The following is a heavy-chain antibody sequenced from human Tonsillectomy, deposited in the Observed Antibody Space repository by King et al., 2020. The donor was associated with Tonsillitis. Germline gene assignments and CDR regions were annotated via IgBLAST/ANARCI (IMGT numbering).Heavy chain of an antibody. CDR3: ARGWALDV. CDR2: IYSSVSN. D-gene: IGHD1-26*01. CDR1: GDSISGYY. V-gene: IGHV4-59*01. Sequence: VQLQESGPGLVKPSETLSLTCTVSGDSISGYYWIWIRQPPGKGLEWIGYIYSSVSNNYNPSLKSLVSISEDTSKNQFSLKLNSVTAADTAVYYCARGWALDVWGQGTTVTISS. J-gene: IGHJ6*02.